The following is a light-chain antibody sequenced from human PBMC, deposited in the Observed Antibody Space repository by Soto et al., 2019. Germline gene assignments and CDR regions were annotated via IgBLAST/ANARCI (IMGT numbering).Light chain of an antibody. CDR2: EVS. V-gene: IGLV2-14*01. CDR3: SSYTSSRTLV. CDR1: SSDVGGYNY. Sequence: QSALTQPASVSGSPGQSITISCTGTSSDVGGYNYVSWYQQHPGKAPKLMIYEVSNRPSGLSNRFSGSKSGNTASLTISGLQAEDEADYYCSSYTSSRTLVFGGGTKLTV. J-gene: IGLJ2*01.